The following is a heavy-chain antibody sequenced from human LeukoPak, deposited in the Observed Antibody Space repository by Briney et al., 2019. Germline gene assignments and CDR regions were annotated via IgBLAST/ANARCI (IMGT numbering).Heavy chain of an antibody. J-gene: IGHJ3*02. CDR1: GFTFSTYS. V-gene: IGHV3-48*02. CDR2: ISSRSSTI. Sequence: GGSLRLSCAASGFTFSTYSMNWVRQAPGKGLEWVSYISSRSSTIYYGDSVKGRFTISRGNAKNSLYLQMNSMRDEDTAVYYCARAAGDSYNLRRDAFDIWGQGTMVTVSS. D-gene: IGHD5-24*01. CDR3: ARAAGDSYNLRRDAFDI.